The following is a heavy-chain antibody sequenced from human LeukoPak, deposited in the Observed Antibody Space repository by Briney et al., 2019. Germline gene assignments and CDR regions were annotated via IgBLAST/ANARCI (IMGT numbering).Heavy chain of an antibody. CDR3: ARLREGCGGDCYYWFDP. Sequence: SETLSLTCTVSGGSISNYYWSWIRQPPGKGLEWIGYIYYSGSTNYNPSLKSRVTISVDTSKNQFSLKLTSVTAADTAVYYCARLREGCGGDCYYWFDPWGQGTLVTVSS. D-gene: IGHD2-21*02. CDR2: IYYSGST. CDR1: GGSISNYY. V-gene: IGHV4-59*01. J-gene: IGHJ5*02.